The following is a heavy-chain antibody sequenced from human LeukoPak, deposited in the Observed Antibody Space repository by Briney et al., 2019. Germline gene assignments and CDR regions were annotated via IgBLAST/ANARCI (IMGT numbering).Heavy chain of an antibody. J-gene: IGHJ3*01. Sequence: SETLSLTCTVSGGSISSGGYYWSWIRQPPGKGLEWIGYIYHSGSTYYNPPLKSRVTISVDRSKNHFSLNLNSVTAADTSVYYCARGGRAFDVWGQGTLISVSP. CDR3: ARGGRAFDV. CDR1: GGSISSGGYY. CDR2: IYHSGST. V-gene: IGHV4-30-2*01.